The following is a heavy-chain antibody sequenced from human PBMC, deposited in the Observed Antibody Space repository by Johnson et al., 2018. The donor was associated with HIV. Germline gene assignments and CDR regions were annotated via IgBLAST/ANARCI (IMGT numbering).Heavy chain of an antibody. Sequence: QVQLVESGGGVVQPGRSLRLSCAASGFTFSSYAMHWVRQAPGKGLEWVAVIWYDGSNKYYVDSVKGRFTISRDNSKNTLYLQMNSLRVEDTAVYYCAKAVGGYAFDIWGQGTMVTVSS. V-gene: IGHV3-30*04. D-gene: IGHD1-26*01. CDR3: AKAVGGYAFDI. CDR2: IWYDGSNK. J-gene: IGHJ3*02. CDR1: GFTFSSYA.